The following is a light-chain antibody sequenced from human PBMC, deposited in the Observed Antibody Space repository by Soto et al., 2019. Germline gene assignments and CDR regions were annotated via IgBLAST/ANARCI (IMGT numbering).Light chain of an antibody. Sequence: QSALTQPRSVSGSPGQSVSISCTGTSSYFSDYNLVSWFQQHPGKAPKTMIFDVTERPSGVPDRFSGSKSDNTASLTISGLQAEDEAVYYCCSYAGSNTWVFGGGTKLTVL. J-gene: IGLJ3*02. CDR2: DVT. CDR1: SSYFSDYNL. CDR3: CSYAGSNTWV. V-gene: IGLV2-11*01.